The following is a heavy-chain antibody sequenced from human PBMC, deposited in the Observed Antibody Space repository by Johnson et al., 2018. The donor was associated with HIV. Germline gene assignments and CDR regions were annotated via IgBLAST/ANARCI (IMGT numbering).Heavy chain of an antibody. CDR2: ISWDGGST. J-gene: IGHJ3*02. V-gene: IGHV3-43*01. CDR3: ATPRYSGIREPGFHI. D-gene: IGHD1-26*01. CDR1: GFTFDDYT. Sequence: VQLVESGGVVVQPGGSLRLSCAASGFTFDDYTMHWVRQAPGKGLEWVSLISWDGGSTYYADSVKGRFTISRDNSKNTLYLQMNSLRAEDTAVYYCATPRYSGIREPGFHIWGQGTMVTVSS.